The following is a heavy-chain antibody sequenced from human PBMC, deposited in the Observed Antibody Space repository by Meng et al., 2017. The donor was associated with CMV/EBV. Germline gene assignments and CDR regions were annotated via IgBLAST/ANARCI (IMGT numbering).Heavy chain of an antibody. CDR3: AKGKGSRLYGMDV. J-gene: IGHJ6*02. CDR2: IYSGGSST. V-gene: IGHV3-23*03. CDR1: GFTFSSYA. D-gene: IGHD1-26*01. Sequence: GGSLRLSCAASGFTFSSYAMSWVRQAPGKGLEWVSVIYSGGSSTYYADSVKGRFTISRDNSKNTLYLQMNSLRAEDTAVYYCAKGKGSRLYGMDVWGQGTTVTVSS.